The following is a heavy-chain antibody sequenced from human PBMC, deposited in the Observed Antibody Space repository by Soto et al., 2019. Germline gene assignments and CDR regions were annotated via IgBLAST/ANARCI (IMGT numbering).Heavy chain of an antibody. V-gene: IGHV4-39*01. CDR1: AGSINNNNYY. CDR3: ARSAPWVKEDYYYYGMDV. Sequence: QLQLQESGPGLVKPSETLSLTCTVSAGSINNNNYYWGWIRQPPGKGLEWIGSVYYSGTTYYNPSLKSRVTISVDTSKNQFSLRLSSVTAADPAVYYCARSAPWVKEDYYYYGMDVWGRGTTITVSS. D-gene: IGHD1-26*01. J-gene: IGHJ6*02. CDR2: VYYSGTT.